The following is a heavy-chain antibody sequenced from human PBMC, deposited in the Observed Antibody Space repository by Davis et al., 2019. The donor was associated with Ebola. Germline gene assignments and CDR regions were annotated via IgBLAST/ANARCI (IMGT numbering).Heavy chain of an antibody. J-gene: IGHJ3*02. CDR2: IKQDGSEK. D-gene: IGHD3-3*01. Sequence: PGGSLRLSCAASGFTFDIYWMSWVRQAPGKGLEWVANIKQDGSEKHYVDSVKGRFTISRDDSRSTVYLQMSSLTVEDTALYYCVKDRRWSYAFDIWGQGTMVTVSS. V-gene: IGHV3-7*01. CDR3: VKDRRWSYAFDI. CDR1: GFTFDIYW.